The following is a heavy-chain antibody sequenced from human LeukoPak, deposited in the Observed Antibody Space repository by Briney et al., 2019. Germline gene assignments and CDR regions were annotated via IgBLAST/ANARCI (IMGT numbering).Heavy chain of an antibody. V-gene: IGHV3-11*01. Sequence: GRSLRLSCAASGFMFNDYYMSCIRQAPGKGLEWVSFIVSSGSIIYSADSVKGGFTISRDNAKNSLNLQMNSLRAEDTAVYYCAREPYYYDSSGYSVDYWGQGTLVTVSS. J-gene: IGHJ4*02. CDR2: IVSSGSII. CDR1: GFMFNDYY. CDR3: AREPYYYDSSGYSVDY. D-gene: IGHD3-22*01.